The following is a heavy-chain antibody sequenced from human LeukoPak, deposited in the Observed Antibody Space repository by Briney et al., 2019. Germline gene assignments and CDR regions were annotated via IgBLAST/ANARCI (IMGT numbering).Heavy chain of an antibody. Sequence: ASVKVSCKASGYTFTSYGISWVRQAPGQGLEWMGWISAYNGNTNYGEKLQGRVTMTTDTSTSTAYMELRSLRSDDTAVYYCARALEHSGSYFGGVPTEQYFDYWGQGTLVTVSS. CDR3: ARALEHSGSYFGGVPTEQYFDY. CDR2: ISAYNGNT. V-gene: IGHV1-18*01. D-gene: IGHD1-26*01. J-gene: IGHJ4*02. CDR1: GYTFTSYG.